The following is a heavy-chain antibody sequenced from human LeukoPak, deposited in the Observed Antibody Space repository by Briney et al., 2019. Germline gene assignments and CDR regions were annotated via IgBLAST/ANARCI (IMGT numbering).Heavy chain of an antibody. J-gene: IGHJ4*02. D-gene: IGHD3-22*01. CDR1: GGSFSGYC. CDR3: ARRRYDSSGYYPSRGGYFDS. V-gene: IGHV4-34*01. CDR2: INHSGST. Sequence: PSETLSLTCAVYGGSFSGYCWSWIRQPPGKGLEWIGEINHSGSTNYNPSLKSRVTISVDTSKNQFSLKLSSVTAADTAVYYCARRRYDSSGYYPSRGGYFDSWDQGTLVAVSS.